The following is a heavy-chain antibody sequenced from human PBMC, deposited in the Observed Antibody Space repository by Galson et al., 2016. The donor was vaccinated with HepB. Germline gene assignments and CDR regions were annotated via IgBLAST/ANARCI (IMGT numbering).Heavy chain of an antibody. V-gene: IGHV3-30-3*01. Sequence: LRLSCAASGFTFSTYAMHWVRQAPGKGLEWVAFITYDGGSLYYTDSVKGRSTISRDNSRNTLYLQMNSLRAEDSAVYYCARGSRSGQREPPFWDQGTLVTVSS. CDR2: ITYDGGSL. CDR3: ARGSRSGQREPPF. CDR1: GFTFSTYA. D-gene: IGHD1-14*01. J-gene: IGHJ4*02.